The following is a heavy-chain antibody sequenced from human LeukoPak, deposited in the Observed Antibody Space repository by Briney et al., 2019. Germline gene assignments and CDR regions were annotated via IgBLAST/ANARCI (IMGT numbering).Heavy chain of an antibody. CDR3: AREPTGSYSFDF. V-gene: IGHV4-31*03. Sequence: SQTLSLTCTVSGDSISSGGYYWSWIRQHPGKGLEWIGYIYNSGSTYYNPSLRSRVTISIDTSKRQFSLKLTSVTAADTAVYYCAREPTGSYSFDFWGQGTLVTVSS. CDR1: GDSISSGGYY. CDR2: IYNSGST. D-gene: IGHD1-26*01. J-gene: IGHJ4*02.